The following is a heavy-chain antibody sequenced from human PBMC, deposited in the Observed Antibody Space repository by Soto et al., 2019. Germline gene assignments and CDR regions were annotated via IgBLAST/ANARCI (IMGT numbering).Heavy chain of an antibody. CDR3: ALAPNSNHQLTRY. Sequence: SVKVSCKVSGGSFHSSAINWLRQAPGQGLEWMGGITPISDSANYAQNFQGRVTITADVYTTTAYMEVNSLTSEDTAVFYFALAPNSNHQLTRYWGQGTLVTVSS. V-gene: IGHV1-69*13. J-gene: IGHJ4*02. CDR2: ITPISDSA. D-gene: IGHD2-2*01. CDR1: GGSFHSSA.